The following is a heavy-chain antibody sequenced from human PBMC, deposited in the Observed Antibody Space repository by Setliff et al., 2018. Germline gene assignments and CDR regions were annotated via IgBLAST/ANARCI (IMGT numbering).Heavy chain of an antibody. Sequence: SETLSLTCTVSGVSITSYNYFWGWIRQPPGKGLEWIGSIYYTGTTTYNPSLKSRLTMSLDTSKDQLSLRLTSVTAADTAIYYCASGYNFWSGYFVVAESYQYWGQGTLVTVSS. CDR2: IYYTGTT. CDR1: GVSITSYNYF. J-gene: IGHJ1*01. CDR3: ASGYNFWSGYFVVAESYQY. D-gene: IGHD3-3*01. V-gene: IGHV4-39*07.